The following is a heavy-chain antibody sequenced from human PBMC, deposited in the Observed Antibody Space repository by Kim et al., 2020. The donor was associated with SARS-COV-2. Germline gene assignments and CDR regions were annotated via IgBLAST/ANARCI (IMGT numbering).Heavy chain of an antibody. D-gene: IGHD2-15*01. Sequence: RKSRGTISVDTSKNQFSLKLSSVTAADTAVYYCARGYCSGGSCYPTYFDYWGQGTLVTVSS. J-gene: IGHJ4*02. CDR3: ARGYCSGGSCYPTYFDY. V-gene: IGHV4-39*01.